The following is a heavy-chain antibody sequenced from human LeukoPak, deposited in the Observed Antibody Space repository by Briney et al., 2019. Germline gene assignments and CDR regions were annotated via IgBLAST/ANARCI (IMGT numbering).Heavy chain of an antibody. CDR3: ARVNINNWHSCDY. Sequence: SETLSLTCAVSGGSISSNNWWGWVRQPPGKGLEWIGEIYHSGSPNYSPSLKSRVTISVDKSRNHFSLNLSSVTAADTAVYYCARVNINNWHSCDYWGQGTLVTVSS. J-gene: IGHJ4*02. CDR2: IYHSGSP. D-gene: IGHD1-1*01. V-gene: IGHV4-4*02. CDR1: GGSISSNNW.